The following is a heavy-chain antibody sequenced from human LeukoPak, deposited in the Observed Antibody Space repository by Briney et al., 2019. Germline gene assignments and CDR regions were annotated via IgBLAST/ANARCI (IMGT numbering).Heavy chain of an antibody. J-gene: IGHJ3*02. CDR3: ARLVGSNNYYYAHIDAFDI. V-gene: IGHV4-39*07. CDR1: GGSISSNSYY. CDR2: IYYSGST. D-gene: IGHD3-22*01. Sequence: PSETLSLTCTVSGGSISSNSYYWGWIRQPPGKGLEWIGSIYYSGSTYYNPSLKSRVTISVDTSKNQFSLKLSSVTAADTAVYYCARLVGSNNYYYAHIDAFDIWGQGTMVTVSS.